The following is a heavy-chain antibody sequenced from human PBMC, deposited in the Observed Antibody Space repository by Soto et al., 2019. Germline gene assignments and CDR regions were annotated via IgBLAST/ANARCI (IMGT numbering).Heavy chain of an antibody. CDR1: GFTFEKYW. V-gene: IGHV3-7*05. Sequence: EVQLVDSGGGRVQPGGSLRLSCAASGFTFEKYWMTWVRQAPGKGLEWVANIKPDGSGTFYVDSMEGRFIVSRDNPKNSLYLQMNSLRVEDTAVYYCARVAYYDNGCDFWAQGILVTVSS. D-gene: IGHD3-16*01. J-gene: IGHJ4*02. CDR3: ARVAYYDNGCDF. CDR2: IKPDGSGT.